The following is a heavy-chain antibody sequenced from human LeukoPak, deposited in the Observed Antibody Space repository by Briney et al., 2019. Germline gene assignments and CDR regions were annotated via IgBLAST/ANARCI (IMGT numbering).Heavy chain of an antibody. D-gene: IGHD3-10*01. V-gene: IGHV1-18*01. J-gene: IGHJ4*02. CDR2: IRPYNGDT. Sequence: ASVKVSCKASGFIFTSYGTSWVRQAPGQGLEWMGWIRPYNGDTTYAQKFQGRVTMTPDTSTSTAYMELRSLRSDDTAVYYCARGGSLYLDYWGQGTLVTVSS. CDR1: GFIFTSYG. CDR3: ARGGSLYLDY.